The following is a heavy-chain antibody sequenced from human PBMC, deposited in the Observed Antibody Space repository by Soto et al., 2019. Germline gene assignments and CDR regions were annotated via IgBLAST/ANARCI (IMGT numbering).Heavy chain of an antibody. Sequence: QVQLVQSGAEVKRPGASVKVSCKASGYTFTSYDINWVRQATGQGLEWVGWVNPNSGNTGYAQKFQGRGTTTKNTSISTAYLELSSLTSEDTAVYYCAREGYSTSSGPRGNWFDPWGQGTLVTVAS. CDR2: VNPNSGNT. CDR1: GYTFTSYD. CDR3: AREGYSTSSGPRGNWFDP. J-gene: IGHJ5*02. D-gene: IGHD6-6*01. V-gene: IGHV1-8*01.